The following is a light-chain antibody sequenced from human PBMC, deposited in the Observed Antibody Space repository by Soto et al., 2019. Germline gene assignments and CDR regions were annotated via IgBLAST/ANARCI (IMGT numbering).Light chain of an antibody. CDR2: GAS. CDR1: QSVSSSY. Sequence: DIVLTQSPSTLSLSPGERATLSCRASQSVSSSYLAWYQQKPGQAPRLLIYGASSRATGIPDRFSGSGSGTDFTLTISRLEPEDFAVYYCQQYGSSFTFGPGTKVDIK. J-gene: IGKJ3*01. V-gene: IGKV3-20*01. CDR3: QQYGSSFT.